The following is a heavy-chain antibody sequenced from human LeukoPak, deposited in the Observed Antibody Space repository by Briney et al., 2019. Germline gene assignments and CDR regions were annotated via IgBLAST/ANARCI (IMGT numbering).Heavy chain of an antibody. Sequence: GGSLRLSCAASGFTFSSYAMHWVRQAPGKGLEWVAVISYDGNNKYYADSVKGRFTISRDNSKNTLYLQMNSLRAEDTAVYYCARSQLGIYIPGAFDIWGQGTMVTVSS. CDR2: ISYDGNNK. V-gene: IGHV3-30-3*01. CDR1: GFTFSSYA. CDR3: ARSQLGIYIPGAFDI. J-gene: IGHJ3*02. D-gene: IGHD7-27*01.